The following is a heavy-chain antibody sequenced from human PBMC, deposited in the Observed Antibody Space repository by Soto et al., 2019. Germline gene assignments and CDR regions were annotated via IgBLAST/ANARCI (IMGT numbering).Heavy chain of an antibody. Sequence: QVQLVQSGAEVKKPGSSVKVSCKASGGTFSSYAISWVRQAPGHGLEWMGGIIPIFGTADYAQKFQGRVTITADESTRTAYMELSTLRSEDTAVYYCARHVPAAGYYYGMDVWGQGTTVTVSS. D-gene: IGHD2-2*01. CDR2: IIPIFGTA. V-gene: IGHV1-69*12. CDR3: ARHVPAAGYYYGMDV. J-gene: IGHJ6*02. CDR1: GGTFSSYA.